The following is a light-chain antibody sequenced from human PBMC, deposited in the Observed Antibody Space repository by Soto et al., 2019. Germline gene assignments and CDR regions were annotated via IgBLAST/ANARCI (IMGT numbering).Light chain of an antibody. CDR2: EVT. V-gene: IGLV2-14*01. J-gene: IGLJ1*01. CDR3: SSYTSVTTFVV. Sequence: QSALTQPASVSGSPGQSITISCTGTSSDIGRYNFVSWYQQHPGKAPKLLVYEVTNRPSGVSNRFSGSKSGNTASLTIFGLQTEDEAHYYCSSYTSVTTFVVFGTGTKLTVL. CDR1: SSDIGRYNF.